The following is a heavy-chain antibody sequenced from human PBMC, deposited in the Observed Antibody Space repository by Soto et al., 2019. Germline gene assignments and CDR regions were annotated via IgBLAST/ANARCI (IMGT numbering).Heavy chain of an antibody. D-gene: IGHD1-1*01. CDR1: GYIFTTYG. CDR3: ARGRYGDY. V-gene: IGHV1-18*01. J-gene: IGHJ4*02. CDR2: ISAPNGNT. Sequence: QVHLVQSGAEVKKPGASVKVSCKGSGYIFTTYGITWVRQAPGQGLEWMGWISAPNGNTNYAQKLQGRVTVTRDTSTSTAYMELRSLRSDDTAVYYCARGRYGDYWGQGALVTVSS.